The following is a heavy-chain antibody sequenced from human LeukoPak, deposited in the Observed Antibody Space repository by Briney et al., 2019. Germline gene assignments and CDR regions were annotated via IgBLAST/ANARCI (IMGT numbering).Heavy chain of an antibody. CDR3: ARDEGNDEDHY. V-gene: IGHV4-34*01. CDR2: MNHSGSA. CDR1: GGSFSGYY. D-gene: IGHD2-15*01. J-gene: IGHJ4*02. Sequence: SETLSLTCAVYGGSFSGYYWTWIRQPPGKGLEWIGEMNHSGSANYNPSLKSRVTISVDTSKNQLSLKLSSVTAADTAVYYCARDEGNDEDHYWGQGTLVTVSS.